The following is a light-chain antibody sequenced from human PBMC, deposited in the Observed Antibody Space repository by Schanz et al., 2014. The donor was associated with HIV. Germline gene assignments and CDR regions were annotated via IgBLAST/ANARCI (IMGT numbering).Light chain of an antibody. J-gene: IGLJ2*01. CDR1: SSNIGSNT. CDR2: SNN. V-gene: IGLV1-44*01. Sequence: QSVLTQPPSASGTPGQRVTISCSGSSSNIGSNTVNWYQQLPGTAPKLLIYSNNQRPSGVPDRISGSKSGTSASLTITGLQSDDEADYYCATWDVTLNGPVFGGGTKVTVL. CDR3: ATWDVTLNGPV.